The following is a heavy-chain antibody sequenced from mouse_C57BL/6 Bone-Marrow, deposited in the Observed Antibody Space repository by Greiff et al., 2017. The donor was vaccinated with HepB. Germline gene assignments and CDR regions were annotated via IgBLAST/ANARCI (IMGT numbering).Heavy chain of an antibody. Sequence: QVQLQQPGAELVKPGASVKLSCKASGYTFTSYWMHWVKQRPGRGLEWIGRIDPNSGGTKYNEKFKSKATLTVDKPASTAYMQLSSLTSEGSAVYYGGAYYDGTPYAMDYWGQGTSVTVSS. D-gene: IGHD1-1*01. J-gene: IGHJ4*01. CDR1: GYTFTSYW. V-gene: IGHV1-72*01. CDR3: GAYYDGTPYAMDY. CDR2: IDPNSGGT.